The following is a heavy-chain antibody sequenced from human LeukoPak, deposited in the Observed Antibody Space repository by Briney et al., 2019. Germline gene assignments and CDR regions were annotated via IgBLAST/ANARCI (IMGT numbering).Heavy chain of an antibody. CDR1: GGSISSGGYS. D-gene: IGHD3-9*01. J-gene: IGHJ4*02. CDR2: IYHSGAT. CDR3: ARGPNDILTGYYRTFFDY. Sequence: SSQTLSLTCVVSGGSISSGGYSWSWIRQPQGRGLEFIGYIYHSGATYYNPSLKSRVTISVDRPKDQFSLKLTSVTAADTAVYYCARGPNDILTGYYRTFFDYWGQGALVTVSS. V-gene: IGHV4-30-2*01.